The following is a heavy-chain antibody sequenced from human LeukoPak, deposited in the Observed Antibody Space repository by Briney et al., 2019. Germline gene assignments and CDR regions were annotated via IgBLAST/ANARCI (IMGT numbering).Heavy chain of an antibody. J-gene: IGHJ3*02. D-gene: IGHD6-13*01. Sequence: GGSLRLSCAASGFTFSDYYMSWLRQAPGKGLEWVSYISNSGNTIYYPDSVKGRFTISRDNAKNSLYLQISSLRAEDTAVYYCARGGGYTSSWYLEAFDIWGQGTMVTVSS. CDR2: ISNSGNTI. V-gene: IGHV3-11*04. CDR3: ARGGGYTSSWYLEAFDI. CDR1: GFTFSDYY.